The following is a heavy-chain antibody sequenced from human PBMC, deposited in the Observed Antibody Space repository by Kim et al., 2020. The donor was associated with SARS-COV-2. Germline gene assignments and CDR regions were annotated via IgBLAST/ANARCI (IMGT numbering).Heavy chain of an antibody. D-gene: IGHD2-15*01. Sequence: GGSLRLSCAASGFTVSSNYMSWVRRAPGKGLEWVSVIYSGGSTYYADSVKGRFTISRDNSKNTLYLQMNSLRAEDTAVYYCARADIDCSGGSCYSHDYWGQGTLVTVSS. CDR3: ARADIDCSGGSCYSHDY. V-gene: IGHV3-53*01. CDR2: IYSGGST. CDR1: GFTVSSNY. J-gene: IGHJ4*02.